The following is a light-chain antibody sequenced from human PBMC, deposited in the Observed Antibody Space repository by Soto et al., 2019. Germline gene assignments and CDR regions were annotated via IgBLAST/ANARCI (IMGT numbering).Light chain of an antibody. J-gene: IGKJ2*01. Sequence: EIVLTQSPGTLSLSPGERATLSYRASQSVRSNYLAWYQQKPGQAPRLLVYGASSRATGIPDTFSGSGSGTDFTLTISRLEPEDFAVYYCHQYGTSPYTFGQGTKLEIK. CDR2: GAS. V-gene: IGKV3-20*01. CDR1: QSVRSNY. CDR3: HQYGTSPYT.